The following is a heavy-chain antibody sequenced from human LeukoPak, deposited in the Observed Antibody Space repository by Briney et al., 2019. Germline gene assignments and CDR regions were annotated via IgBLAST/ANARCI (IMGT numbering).Heavy chain of an antibody. CDR1: GGSISSYY. V-gene: IGHV4-59*08. CDR2: IYYSGST. CDR3: ARVSSGRVIDY. Sequence: SETLSLTCTVSGGSISSYYWSWIRQPPGKGLEWIGYIYYSGSTNYNPSLKSRVTISVDTSKNQFSLKLSSVTAAGTAVYYCARVSSGRVIDYWGQGTLVTVSS. D-gene: IGHD3-22*01. J-gene: IGHJ4*02.